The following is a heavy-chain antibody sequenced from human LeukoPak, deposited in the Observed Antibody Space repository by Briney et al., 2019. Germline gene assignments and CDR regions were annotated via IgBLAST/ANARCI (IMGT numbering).Heavy chain of an antibody. CDR1: GVSISSNNW. J-gene: IGHJ4*02. V-gene: IGHV4-4*02. D-gene: IGHD3-22*01. Sequence: SGTLSLTCAVSGVSISSNNWWNWVRAPPGKGLEWIGEIYHSGSSNYNPSLKSRVTISVDKSKNQFSLKLSSVTAADTAVYYCARAPYYYDSSGYYYKSQSYFDYWGQGTLVTVSS. CDR2: IYHSGSS. CDR3: ARAPYYYDSSGYYYKSQSYFDY.